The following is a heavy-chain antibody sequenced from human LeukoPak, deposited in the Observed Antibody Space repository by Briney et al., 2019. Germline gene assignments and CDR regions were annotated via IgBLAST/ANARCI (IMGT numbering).Heavy chain of an antibody. D-gene: IGHD2-2*01. V-gene: IGHV3-21*01. J-gene: IGHJ3*02. CDR1: GFTFSSYS. Sequence: GGSLRLSCAASGFTFSSYSMNWVRQAPGKGLEWVSSISSSSSYIYYADSVKGRFTISRDTAKNSLYLQMNSTRAEDTAVYYCAREAPMIADAFDIWGQGTMVTVSS. CDR3: AREAPMIADAFDI. CDR2: ISSSSSYI.